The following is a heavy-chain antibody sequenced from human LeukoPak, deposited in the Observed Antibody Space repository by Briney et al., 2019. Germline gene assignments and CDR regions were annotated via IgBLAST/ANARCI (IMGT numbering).Heavy chain of an antibody. CDR1: GGSISSNSYY. CDR3: AREVAGTPWIDY. Sequence: KSSETLSLTCTVSGGSISSNSYYWSWIRQPPGKGLEWIGNIYYNGGTYNNPSLKSRVTISVDTSKNQFSLKLNSVTATDTAVYYCAREVAGTPWIDYWGQGTLVTVSS. J-gene: IGHJ4*02. D-gene: IGHD6-19*01. CDR2: IYYNGGT. V-gene: IGHV4-39*02.